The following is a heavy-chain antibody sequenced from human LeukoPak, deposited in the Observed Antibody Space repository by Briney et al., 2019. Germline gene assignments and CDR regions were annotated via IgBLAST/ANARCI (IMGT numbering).Heavy chain of an antibody. Sequence: GGSLRLSCAASGFTFSDYYMSWIRQAPGKGLEWVSYISSSGSTIYYADSVKGRFTISRDNAKNSLYLQMNSLRAEDTAVYYCAREDWNVPYNYYYGMDVWGQGTTVTVSS. CDR3: AREDWNVPYNYYYGMDV. V-gene: IGHV3-11*01. J-gene: IGHJ6*02. CDR2: ISSSGSTI. D-gene: IGHD1-1*01. CDR1: GFTFSDYY.